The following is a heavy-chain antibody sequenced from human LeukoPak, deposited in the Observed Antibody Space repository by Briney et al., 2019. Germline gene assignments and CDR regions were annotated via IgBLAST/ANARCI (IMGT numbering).Heavy chain of an antibody. CDR2: IYTSGST. V-gene: IGHV4-4*07. D-gene: IGHD4-17*01. Sequence: TSETLSLTCTVSGGSISSYYWSWIRQPAGKGLEWIGRIYTSGSTTYNPSLKSRVTMSVDTSKSQFSLNLMSVTAADTAVYYCTRDTGTTGEVKFDPWGQGTLVTVSS. J-gene: IGHJ5*02. CDR1: GGSISSYY. CDR3: TRDTGTTGEVKFDP.